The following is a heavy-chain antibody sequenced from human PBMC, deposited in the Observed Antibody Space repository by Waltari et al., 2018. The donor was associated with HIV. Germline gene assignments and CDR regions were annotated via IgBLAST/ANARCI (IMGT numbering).Heavy chain of an antibody. CDR1: HGSIRSYY. V-gene: IGHV4-59*01. J-gene: IGHJ5*02. CDR3: VRGRQYISSSYFDP. Sequence: QVQLQESGPGLVKPSETLSLICTVSHGSIRSYYWSWIRQPPGKGLEWIGRIYYSGSTNYNPALKSRVTISVDTSKNQFSLRLTSVTAADTAVYYCVRGRQYISSSYFDPWGQGTLVTVSS. CDR2: IYYSGST. D-gene: IGHD6-19*01.